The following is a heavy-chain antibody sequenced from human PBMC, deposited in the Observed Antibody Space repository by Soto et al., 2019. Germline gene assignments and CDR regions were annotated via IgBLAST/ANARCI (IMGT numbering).Heavy chain of an antibody. Sequence: SVKVSWKASGGTFSSYTISWVRQAPGQGLEWMGRIIPILGIANYAQKFQGRVTITADKSTSTAYMELSSLRSEDTAVYYCARDLYDILTGPGAYYYYGMDVWGQRTTVTVSS. CDR2: IIPILGIA. J-gene: IGHJ6*02. D-gene: IGHD3-9*01. CDR1: GGTFSSYT. V-gene: IGHV1-69*04. CDR3: ARDLYDILTGPGAYYYYGMDV.